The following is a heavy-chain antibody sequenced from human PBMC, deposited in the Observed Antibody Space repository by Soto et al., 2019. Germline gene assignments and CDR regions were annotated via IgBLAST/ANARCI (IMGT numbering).Heavy chain of an antibody. CDR2: IKSKTDGGTT. CDR1: GFTFSDSW. J-gene: IGHJ4*02. Sequence: EVQLVESGGGLVKPGGSLRVSCAASGFTFSDSWMSWVRQGPGKGLEWVARIKSKTDGGTTDYAAPVTGRFTISRDDSRNTLPLHMNSLKTEDTAIYFCTRSDYIRGNYRVRRLDWCLGTMVTVSS. CDR3: TRSDYIRGNYRVRRLD. V-gene: IGHV3-15*01. D-gene: IGHD3-16*02.